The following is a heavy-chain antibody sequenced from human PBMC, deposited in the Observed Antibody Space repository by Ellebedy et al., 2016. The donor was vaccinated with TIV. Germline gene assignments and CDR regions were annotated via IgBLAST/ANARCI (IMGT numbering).Heavy chain of an antibody. CDR1: GYNFTTFG. CDR3: ARAPPRWFDN. D-gene: IGHD6-13*01. CDR2: ISVQNGNT. J-gene: IGHJ4*02. Sequence: AASVKVSCKASGYNFTTFGITWVRQAPGQGLEWMGWISVQNGNTNYLQKLQGRVTMTTDTATSTAYMDLRSLTSDDTAVYYCARAPPRWFDNWGQGTLVIVSS. V-gene: IGHV1-18*01.